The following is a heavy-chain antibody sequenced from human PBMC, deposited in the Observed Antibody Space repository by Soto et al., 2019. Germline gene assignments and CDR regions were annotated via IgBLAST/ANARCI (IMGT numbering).Heavy chain of an antibody. CDR1: GGSISSYY. D-gene: IGHD6-19*01. V-gene: IGHV4-59*08. CDR3: ARRGLRAVAGTTHMDV. J-gene: IGHJ6*02. Sequence: SDTLSLTCTVSGGSISSYYWSWIRQPPGKGLEWIGYIYYSGSTNYNPSLKSRVTISVDTSKNQFSLKLSSVTAADTAVYYCARRGLRAVAGTTHMDVWGQGTTVTVSS. CDR2: IYYSGST.